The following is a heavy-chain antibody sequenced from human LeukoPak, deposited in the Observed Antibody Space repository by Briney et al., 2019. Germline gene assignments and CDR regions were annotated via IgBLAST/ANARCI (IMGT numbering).Heavy chain of an antibody. Sequence: GGSLRLSCAASGFTFSSYAMSWVRQAPGKGLEWVSAISGSGGSTYYADSVKGRFTISRDNSKNTLYLQMNSLRAEDTAVYYCAKAATMIVVVRHWFDPWGQGTLVTVSS. V-gene: IGHV3-23*01. CDR3: AKAATMIVVVRHWFDP. D-gene: IGHD3-22*01. J-gene: IGHJ5*02. CDR1: GFTFSSYA. CDR2: ISGSGGST.